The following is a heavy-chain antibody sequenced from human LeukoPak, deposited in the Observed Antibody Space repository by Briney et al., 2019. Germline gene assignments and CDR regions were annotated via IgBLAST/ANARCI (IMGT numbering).Heavy chain of an antibody. CDR2: FDPEDGET. D-gene: IGHD4-17*01. J-gene: IGHJ4*02. CDR3: ARDHPYGDYPTNPDY. V-gene: IGHV1-24*01. CDR1: GYTLTELS. Sequence: ASVKVSCKVSGYTLTELSMHWVRQAPGKGLEWMGGFDPEDGETIYAQKFQGRVTMTEDTSTDTAYMELSRLRSDDTAVYYCARDHPYGDYPTNPDYWGQGTLVTVSS.